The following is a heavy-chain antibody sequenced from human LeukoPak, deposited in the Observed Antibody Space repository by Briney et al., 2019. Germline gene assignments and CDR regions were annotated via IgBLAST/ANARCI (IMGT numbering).Heavy chain of an antibody. Sequence: SETLSLTCAVYGGSFSGYYWSWIRQPPGKGLEWIGEINHSGSTNYNPSLKSRVTISVDTSKNQFSLKLSSVTAADTAVYYCARGITIFGVATIYYFDYWGQGSLVTVSS. CDR3: ARGITIFGVATIYYFDY. J-gene: IGHJ4*02. CDR2: INHSGST. V-gene: IGHV4-34*01. D-gene: IGHD3-3*01. CDR1: GGSFSGYY.